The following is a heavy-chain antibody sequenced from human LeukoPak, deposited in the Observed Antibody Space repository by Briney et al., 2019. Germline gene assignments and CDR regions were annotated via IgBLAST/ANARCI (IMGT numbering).Heavy chain of an antibody. CDR1: GFTLSSYR. CDR2: ISTSSSYT. D-gene: IGHD3-10*01. J-gene: IGHJ3*02. V-gene: IGHV3-21*01. Sequence: GRSLRPASAAAGFTLSSYRMNWVRQAEGEVLEWDSSISTSSSYTYYANSVKGRFTTSRDTAKNSPYLQTNRLIGKDTAVYYCARLLVLGYITMVQGVFYDAFDIWGQGTMVIVSS. CDR3: ARLLVLGYITMVQGVFYDAFDI.